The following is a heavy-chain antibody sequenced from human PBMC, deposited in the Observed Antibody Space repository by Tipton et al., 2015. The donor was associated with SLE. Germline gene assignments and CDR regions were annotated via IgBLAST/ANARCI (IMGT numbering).Heavy chain of an antibody. V-gene: IGHV4-31*01. CDR3: ARRGYDVGGYYHYAMDV. Sequence: TLSLTCTVSGVSISSGGFYWSWIRQHPGKGLEWIGYIYYSGSTYYNPSLKSPVTISVDTSKNLFSQKLSSVTAADTAVYYCARRGYDVGGYYHYAMDVGGQGTTVTVFS. CDR1: GVSISSGGFY. CDR2: IYYSGST. J-gene: IGHJ6*02. D-gene: IGHD2-15*01.